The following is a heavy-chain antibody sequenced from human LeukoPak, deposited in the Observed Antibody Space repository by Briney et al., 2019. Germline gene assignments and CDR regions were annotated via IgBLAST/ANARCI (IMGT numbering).Heavy chain of an antibody. D-gene: IGHD3-22*01. Sequence: GGSLGLSCAASGFTFSSYGMHWVRQAPGKGLEWVAVISYDGSNKYYADSVKGRFTISRDNSKNTLYLQMNSLRAEDTAVYYCARALYYYDSSGYHTPYYYGMDVWGQGTTVTVSS. CDR2: ISYDGSNK. CDR1: GFTFSSYG. J-gene: IGHJ6*02. CDR3: ARALYYYDSSGYHTPYYYGMDV. V-gene: IGHV3-30*03.